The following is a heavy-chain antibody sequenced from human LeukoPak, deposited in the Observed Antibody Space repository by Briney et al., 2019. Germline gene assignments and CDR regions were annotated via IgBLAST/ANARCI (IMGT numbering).Heavy chain of an antibody. CDR2: IYHSGST. D-gene: IGHD3-10*01. Sequence: PSETLSLTCAVSGYSISSGYYWGWIRQPPGKGLEWIGSIYHSGSTYYNPSLKSRVTISVDTSKNQFSLKLSSVTAADTAVYYCARRHSLWFGESASNWFDPWGQGTLVTVSS. CDR3: ARRHSLWFGESASNWFDP. V-gene: IGHV4-38-2*01. CDR1: GYSISSGYY. J-gene: IGHJ5*02.